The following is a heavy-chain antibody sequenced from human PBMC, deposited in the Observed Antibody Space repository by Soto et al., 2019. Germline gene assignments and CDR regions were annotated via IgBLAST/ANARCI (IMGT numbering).Heavy chain of an antibody. CDR3: ARDLRYSRSPNWCDR. D-gene: IGHD6-6*01. CDR1: GGTFSSYA. J-gene: IGHJ5*02. V-gene: IGHV1-69*13. CDR2: IIPIFGTA. Sequence: SVKVSCKASGGTFSSYAISWVRQAPGQGLEWMGGIIPIFGTANYAQKFQGRVTITADESTSTAYMELSSLRSEDTAVYYCARDLRYSRSPNWCDRWGQGTLVTVSS.